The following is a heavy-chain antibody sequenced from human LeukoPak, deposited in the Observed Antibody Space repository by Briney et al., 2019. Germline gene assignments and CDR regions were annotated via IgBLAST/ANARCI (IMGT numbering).Heavy chain of an antibody. CDR1: GFTFSSYW. CDR3: TRDRRYSSALNDY. V-gene: IGHV3-7*03. Sequence: GGSLRLSCAASGFTFSSYWMTWVRQTPGKGLEWVANIKQDGSEKYYVDSVKGRFTISRDSAKNSLYLQMNSLRAEDTAVYYCTRDRRYSSALNDYWGQGTLVTVSS. J-gene: IGHJ4*02. D-gene: IGHD6-19*01. CDR2: IKQDGSEK.